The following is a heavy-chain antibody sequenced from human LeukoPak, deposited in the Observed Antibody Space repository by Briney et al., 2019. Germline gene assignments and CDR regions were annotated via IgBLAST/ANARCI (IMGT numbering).Heavy chain of an antibody. CDR1: DGSISNYY. Sequence: NTSETLSLTCSVSDGSISNYYWSWIRQPPGKGLEWIGYIDYSGSTNYNPSLKSRVTISVDTSKNHFSLRLSSVTAADPAVYYCARVGGVSGWPEYFQHWGQGTLVTVSS. CDR2: IDYSGST. CDR3: ARVGGVSGWPEYFQH. D-gene: IGHD6-19*01. V-gene: IGHV4-59*01. J-gene: IGHJ1*01.